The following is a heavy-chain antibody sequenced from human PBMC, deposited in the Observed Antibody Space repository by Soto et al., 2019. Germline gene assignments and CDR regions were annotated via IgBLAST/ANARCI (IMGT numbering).Heavy chain of an antibody. CDR2: LFWDEDK. J-gene: IGHJ5*02. CDR3: AHRRDATVRVPAAISAWFDP. V-gene: IGHV2-5*02. Sequence: SGPTLVNTTPTLTLTCSLSGFSLSTSGDGVGWIRQTPGKALEWLALLFWDEDKRYNSYRRSRLTITKATSKNHVVLTLTNMDPVDTATYCCAHRRDATVRVPAAISAWFDPWGQGTQVTVSS. D-gene: IGHD2-2*01. CDR1: GFSLSTSGDG.